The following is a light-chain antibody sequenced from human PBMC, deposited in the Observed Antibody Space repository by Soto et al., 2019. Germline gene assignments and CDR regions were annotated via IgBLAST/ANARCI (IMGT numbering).Light chain of an antibody. V-gene: IGKV3-20*01. Sequence: EIVLTQSPGTLSLSPGERATLSCRASQSVSSSYLAWYQQKPGQAPRLLIYDASSRTTGIPDRFSGSGSGTDFTLTISRLEPEDFAVYYCQRYGSSPLTFGQGTKVEIK. CDR1: QSVSSSY. CDR2: DAS. CDR3: QRYGSSPLT. J-gene: IGKJ1*01.